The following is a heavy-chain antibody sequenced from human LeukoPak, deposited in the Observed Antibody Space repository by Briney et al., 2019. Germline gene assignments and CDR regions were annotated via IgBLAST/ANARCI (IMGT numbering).Heavy chain of an antibody. J-gene: IGHJ4*02. Sequence: SSETLSLTCTVSGGSISSNNYYWGWIRQPPGKGLEWIGSIYYSGTTYYNPSLKSRVTISVDTSKNQFSLKLSSVTAADTAVYYCARVATAGTYYFDYWGQGTLVTVSS. CDR2: IYYSGTT. CDR1: GGSISSNNYY. V-gene: IGHV4-39*07. CDR3: ARVATAGTYYFDY. D-gene: IGHD6-13*01.